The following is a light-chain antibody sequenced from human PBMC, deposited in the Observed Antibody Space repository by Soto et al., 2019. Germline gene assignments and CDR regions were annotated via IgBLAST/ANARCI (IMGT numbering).Light chain of an antibody. J-gene: IGKJ2*01. CDR3: QHYNNLRYT. CDR1: QSVSSY. Sequence: EIVLTQSPATLSLSPGERATLSRRASQSVSSYLAWYQQKPGQAPRLLIYDASNRATGIPARFSGSGSGTDFTLTISSLEPEDFATYYCQHYNNLRYTFGQGTKLEIK. V-gene: IGKV3-11*01. CDR2: DAS.